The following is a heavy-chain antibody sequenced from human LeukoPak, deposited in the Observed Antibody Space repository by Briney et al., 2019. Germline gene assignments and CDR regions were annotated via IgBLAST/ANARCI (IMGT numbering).Heavy chain of an antibody. CDR2: IIPIFGTA. CDR1: GGTFSSYA. CDR3: ARVFIGNNWFDP. Sequence: SVKVSCKASGGTFSSYAISWVRQAPGQGLEWMGGIIPIFGTANYAQKFQGRVTITADESTSTAYMELSSLRPEDTAVYYCARVFIGNNWFDPWGQGTLVTVSS. D-gene: IGHD1-26*01. J-gene: IGHJ5*02. V-gene: IGHV1-69*13.